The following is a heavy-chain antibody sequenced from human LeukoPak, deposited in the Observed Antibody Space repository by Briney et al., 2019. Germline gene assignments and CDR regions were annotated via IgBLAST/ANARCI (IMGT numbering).Heavy chain of an antibody. J-gene: IGHJ3*02. CDR1: GGSISTYY. D-gene: IGHD4-23*01. Sequence: SETLSLTCTVSGGSISTYYWSWIRQPPGKGLEWIGYIYYSGSTNYNPSVKSRVTMSVDTSKKQFSLNLSSLTAADTAVYYCARGGAAVVTPYAFDIWGQGTMVTVSS. CDR3: ARGGAAVVTPYAFDI. CDR2: IYYSGST. V-gene: IGHV4-59*01.